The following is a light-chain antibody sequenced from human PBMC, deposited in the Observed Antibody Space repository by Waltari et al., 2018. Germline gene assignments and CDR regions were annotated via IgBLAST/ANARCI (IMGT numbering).Light chain of an antibody. CDR3: AAWDDSLSAVP. J-gene: IGLJ2*01. Sequence: QSVLTQPPSTSGTPGQRVTISCSGSNSNIGSNYVYWYQQVPGMAPKLLIYKNKQRPSGVPDRFSGSKSGTSASLAISALRSEDEADYYCAAWDDSLSAVPFGGGTKVTVL. CDR1: NSNIGSNY. CDR2: KNK. V-gene: IGLV1-47*01.